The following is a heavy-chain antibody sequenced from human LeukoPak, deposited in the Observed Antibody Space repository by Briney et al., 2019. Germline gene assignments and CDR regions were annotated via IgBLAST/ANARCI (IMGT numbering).Heavy chain of an antibody. CDR1: GFTFSSYS. V-gene: IGHV3-21*01. D-gene: IGHD6-19*01. CDR2: INSSSSYI. J-gene: IGHJ4*02. CDR3: AISGGPGIAVGDGDFDY. Sequence: PGGSLRLSCAASGFTFSSYSMNWVRQAPGEGLEWVSSINSSSSYIYYADSVKGRFTISRDNAKNSLYLQMNSLRAEDTAVYYCAISGGPGIAVGDGDFDYWGQGTLVTVSS.